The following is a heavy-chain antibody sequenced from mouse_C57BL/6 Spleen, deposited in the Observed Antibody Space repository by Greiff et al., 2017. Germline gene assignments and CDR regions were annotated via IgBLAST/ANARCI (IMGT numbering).Heavy chain of an antibody. CDR1: GYTFTDYY. CDR2: INPNNGGT. Sequence: EVQLQQSGPELVKPGASVKISCKASGYTFTDYYMNWVKQSHGKSLEWIGDINPNNGGTSYNQQFKGKATLTVDKSSSTAYMELRSLTSEDSAVYYCARPLRDYYGSSYGWYAMDYWGQGTSVTVSS. CDR3: ARPLRDYYGSSYGWYAMDY. D-gene: IGHD1-1*01. V-gene: IGHV1-26*01. J-gene: IGHJ4*01.